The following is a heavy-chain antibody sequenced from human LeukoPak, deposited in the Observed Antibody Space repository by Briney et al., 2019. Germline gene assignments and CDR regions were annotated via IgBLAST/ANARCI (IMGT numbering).Heavy chain of an antibody. CDR2: IYYSGST. J-gene: IGHJ4*02. D-gene: IGHD6-19*01. Sequence: SETLSLTCTVSGGSISSSSYYWGWIRQPPGKGLEWIGSIYYSGSTYYNPSLKSRVTISVDTSKNQFSLKLSSVTAADTAVYYCARAAAVAGIMSQRGDCPEIDYWGQGTLVTVSS. V-gene: IGHV4-39*07. CDR3: ARAAAVAGIMSQRGDCPEIDY. CDR1: GGSISSSSYY.